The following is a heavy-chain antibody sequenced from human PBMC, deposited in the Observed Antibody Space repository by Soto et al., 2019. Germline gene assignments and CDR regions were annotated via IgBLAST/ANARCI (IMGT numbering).Heavy chain of an antibody. Sequence: EVQLVESGGGLVQPGGSLRLSCAASGFTFSSYARHWVRQAPGKGLEYVSAISSNGGSTYYANSVKGRFTISRDNSKNTLYLQMGSLRAEDMAVYYCARGPYGMDVWGQGTTVTVSS. J-gene: IGHJ6*02. CDR3: ARGPYGMDV. CDR1: GFTFSSYA. V-gene: IGHV3-64*01. CDR2: ISSNGGST.